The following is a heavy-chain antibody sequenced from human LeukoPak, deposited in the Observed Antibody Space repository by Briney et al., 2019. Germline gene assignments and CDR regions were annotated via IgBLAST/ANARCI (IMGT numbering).Heavy chain of an antibody. CDR2: INPNSGGT. Sequence: ASVKVSCKASGYTFTGYYMHWVRQAPGQGLEWMGWINPNSGGTNYAQKFQGRVTMTRDTSISTAYMELSGLRSDDTAVYYCARVRQGYYDSSGYPDYWGQGTLVTVSS. J-gene: IGHJ4*02. D-gene: IGHD3-22*01. CDR3: ARVRQGYYDSSGYPDY. V-gene: IGHV1-2*02. CDR1: GYTFTGYY.